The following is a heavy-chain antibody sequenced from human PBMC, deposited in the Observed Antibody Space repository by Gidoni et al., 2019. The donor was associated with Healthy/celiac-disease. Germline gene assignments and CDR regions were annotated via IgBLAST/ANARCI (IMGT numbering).Heavy chain of an antibody. CDR3: AKGLRSSGWYFEAFDI. D-gene: IGHD6-19*01. CDR1: GFTFSRYA. V-gene: IGHV3-23*01. Sequence: EVQLLESGGVLVQPGGSLRLSFAASGFTFSRYAMSWVRQAPGKGLEWVSAISGSGGSTYYAEAGKGRFTISRDNSKNTLDLQMNSMRAEDTAVYYCAKGLRSSGWYFEAFDIWGQGTMVTVSS. J-gene: IGHJ3*02. CDR2: ISGSGGST.